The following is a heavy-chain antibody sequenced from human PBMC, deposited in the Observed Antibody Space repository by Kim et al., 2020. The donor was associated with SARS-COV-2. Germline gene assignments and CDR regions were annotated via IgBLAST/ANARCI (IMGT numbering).Heavy chain of an antibody. V-gene: IGHV4-34*01. J-gene: IGHJ4*02. Sequence: PKSRVHISVDTSKNQFSLKLSSVTAADTAVYYCARGRKYDFWSGYYQFDYWGQGTLVTVSS. D-gene: IGHD3-3*01. CDR3: ARGRKYDFWSGYYQFDY.